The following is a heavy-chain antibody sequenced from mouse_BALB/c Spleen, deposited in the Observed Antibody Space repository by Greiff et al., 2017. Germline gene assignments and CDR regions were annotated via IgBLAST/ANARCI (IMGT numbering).Heavy chain of an antibody. CDR1: GFSLTSYG. Sequence: QVQLKESGPGLVQPSQSLSITCTVSGFSLTSYGVHWVRQSPGKGLEWLGVIWSGGSTDYNAAFISRLSISKDNSKSQVFFKMNSLQADDTAIYYCVRKGTRTDSGAMDYWGQGTSVTVSS. D-gene: IGHD3-3*01. J-gene: IGHJ4*01. V-gene: IGHV2-2-2*01. CDR3: VRKGTRTDSGAMDY. CDR2: IWSGGST.